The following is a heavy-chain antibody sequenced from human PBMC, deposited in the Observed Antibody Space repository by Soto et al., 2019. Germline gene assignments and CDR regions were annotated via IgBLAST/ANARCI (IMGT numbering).Heavy chain of an antibody. Sequence: PSETLSLTCTVSGGSISSGGYYWSWIRQHPGKGLEWIGYIYYSGSTYYNPSLKSRVTISVDTSKNQFSLKLSSVTAADTAVYYCARASRIHRDSSGSNFDYWGQGTLVTVSS. CDR3: ARASRIHRDSSGSNFDY. V-gene: IGHV4-31*03. D-gene: IGHD3-22*01. CDR1: GGSISSGGYY. CDR2: IYYSGST. J-gene: IGHJ4*02.